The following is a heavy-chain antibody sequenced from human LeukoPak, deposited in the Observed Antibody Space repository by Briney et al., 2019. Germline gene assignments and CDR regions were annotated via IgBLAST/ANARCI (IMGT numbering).Heavy chain of an antibody. CDR2: ISSSGSTI. V-gene: IGHV3-11*01. Sequence: GGSLRLSCAASGFTFSDYYMSWIRQAPGKGLEWVSYISSSGSTIYYAGSVKGRFTISRDNAKNSLYLQMNSLRAEDTAVYYCARDLSIVVVVAATAHGSYGMDVWGQGTTVTVSS. CDR3: ARDLSIVVVVAATAHGSYGMDV. J-gene: IGHJ6*02. CDR1: GFTFSDYY. D-gene: IGHD2-15*01.